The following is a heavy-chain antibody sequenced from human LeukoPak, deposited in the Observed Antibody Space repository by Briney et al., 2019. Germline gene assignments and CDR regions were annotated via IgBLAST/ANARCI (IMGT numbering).Heavy chain of an antibody. CDR2: ISGSGGST. Sequence: GGSLRLSCAASGFTFSSYGMSWVRQAPGKGLEWVSAISGSGGSTYYADSVKGRFTISRDNSKNTLYLQMNSLRAEDTAVYYCAKDDDDYGDYDYWGQGTLVTVSS. J-gene: IGHJ4*02. D-gene: IGHD4-17*01. V-gene: IGHV3-23*01. CDR3: AKDDDDYGDYDY. CDR1: GFTFSSYG.